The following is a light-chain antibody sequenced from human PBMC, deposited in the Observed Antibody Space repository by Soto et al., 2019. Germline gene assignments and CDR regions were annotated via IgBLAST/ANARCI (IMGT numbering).Light chain of an antibody. Sequence: DIVLTQSPGTLSLSPGERATLSCRASQSLTNSYLAWYQQKPGQAPRLLIYAASTRATGIPDRFSGSVSGTEFSLTISRLEPEDFAVYYCQDHGTSPQNTFGQGTKLEIK. CDR3: QDHGTSPQNT. V-gene: IGKV3-20*01. CDR2: AAS. CDR1: QSLTNSY. J-gene: IGKJ2*01.